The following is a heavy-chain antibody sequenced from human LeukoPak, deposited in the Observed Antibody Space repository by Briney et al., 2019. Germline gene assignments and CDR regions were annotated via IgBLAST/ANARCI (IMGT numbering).Heavy chain of an antibody. V-gene: IGHV3-7*01. Sequence: GGSLRLSCAASGFTFSSYWMSWVRQAPGKGLEWVANIKQDGSEKYYVDSVKGRFTISRDNDKSSLFLQMYSLRVDDTAMYYCARRGYSSSWDVPDYWGQGTLVTVSS. J-gene: IGHJ4*02. CDR2: IKQDGSEK. CDR1: GFTFSSYW. CDR3: ARRGYSSSWDVPDY. D-gene: IGHD6-13*01.